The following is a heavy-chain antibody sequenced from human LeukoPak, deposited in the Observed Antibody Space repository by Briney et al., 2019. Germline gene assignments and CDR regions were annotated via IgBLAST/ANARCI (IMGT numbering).Heavy chain of an antibody. CDR3: ARELGSYEGGYYGMDV. J-gene: IGHJ6*02. D-gene: IGHD1-26*01. Sequence: GGSLRLSCAASQFTFSRYWMNWVRQAPGKGLEWVANINEDGSEKNYVESLEGRFTISRDNAKNSLYLQMNSLRAEDTALYYCARELGSYEGGYYGMDVWGQGTTVTVSS. V-gene: IGHV3-7*01. CDR1: QFTFSRYW. CDR2: INEDGSEK.